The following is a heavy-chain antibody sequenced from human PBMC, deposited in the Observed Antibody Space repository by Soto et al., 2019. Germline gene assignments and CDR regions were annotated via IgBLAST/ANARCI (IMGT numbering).Heavy chain of an antibody. CDR2: LSGSGGKT. CDR3: AKDMMPTVTTVFDY. D-gene: IGHD4-17*01. J-gene: IGHJ4*02. Sequence: EVQLLESGGGLVQPGGSLRISCAASGFRFSSYAMSWVRQAPGKGLEWVSSLSGSGGKTYYADSVKGRFTISRDNSKNTLYLQMNSLRAEDTAVYFCAKDMMPTVTTVFDYWGQGTLVTVSS. CDR1: GFRFSSYA. V-gene: IGHV3-23*01.